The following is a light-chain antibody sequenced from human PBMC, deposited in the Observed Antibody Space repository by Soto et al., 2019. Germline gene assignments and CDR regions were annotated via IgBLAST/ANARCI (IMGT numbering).Light chain of an antibody. Sequence: DIQMTQSPSSLSASVGDRVTITCQASQDISNYLNWYQQKPGKAPKLLIYDASNLETGVTSRFSGSGSGTDFTFTISSLQPEDIATYYCQQYDNLHTWTFGQGTKVEIK. CDR3: QQYDNLHTWT. J-gene: IGKJ1*01. CDR2: DAS. V-gene: IGKV1-33*01. CDR1: QDISNY.